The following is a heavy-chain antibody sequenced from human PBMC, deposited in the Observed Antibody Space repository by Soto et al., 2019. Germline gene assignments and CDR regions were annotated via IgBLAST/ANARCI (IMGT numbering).Heavy chain of an antibody. CDR1: GFTFSSYW. V-gene: IGHV3-74*01. D-gene: IGHD3-10*01. J-gene: IGHJ6*02. CDR3: ASDLSGRADV. CDR2: MNEDGGTT. Sequence: WSLRLSCAAAGFTFSSYWMHWVRQAPGKGLVWVSRMNEDGGTTDYADSVKGRFTISRDNAKNTLYLQMNSLRVEDTAVYYCASDLSGRADVWGQGTTVTVSS.